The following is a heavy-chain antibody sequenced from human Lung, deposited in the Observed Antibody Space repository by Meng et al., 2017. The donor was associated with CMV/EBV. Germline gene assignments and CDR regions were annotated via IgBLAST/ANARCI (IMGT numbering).Heavy chain of an antibody. V-gene: IGHV3-30*04. Sequence: GESXKISCAASGFTFSSYAMHWVRQAPGKGLEWVAVISYDGSNKYYADSVKGRFTISRDNSKNTLYLQMNSLRAEDTAVYYCATDGGAAAGMTPRGPWGQGTXVTVSS. J-gene: IGHJ5*02. CDR2: ISYDGSNK. CDR3: ATDGGAAAGMTPRGP. CDR1: GFTFSSYA. D-gene: IGHD6-13*01.